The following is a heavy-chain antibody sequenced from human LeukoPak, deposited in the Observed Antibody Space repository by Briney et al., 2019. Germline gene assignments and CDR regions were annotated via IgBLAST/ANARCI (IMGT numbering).Heavy chain of an antibody. J-gene: IGHJ6*03. Sequence: PSETLSLTCTVSGGSISSYYWSWIRQPPGKGLEWIGYINYSRTTNYNPSLNSRVTISVDTSKNQFSLKLSSVTAADTAVYYCARGGAAAGSGMDVWGKGTTVTVSS. D-gene: IGHD6-13*01. CDR3: ARGGAAAGSGMDV. CDR1: GGSISSYY. CDR2: INYSRTT. V-gene: IGHV4-59*01.